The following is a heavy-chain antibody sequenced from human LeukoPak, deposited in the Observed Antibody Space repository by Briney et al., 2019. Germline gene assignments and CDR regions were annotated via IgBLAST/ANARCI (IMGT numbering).Heavy chain of an antibody. CDR2: THYRSKWYN. CDR3: ARDHPNDSNWFFDY. V-gene: IGHV6-1*01. D-gene: IGHD7-27*01. CDR1: GDSVSSNSAA. Sequence: SQTLSLTCATSGDSVSSNSAAWNWIRQSPSRGLEWLGRTHYRSKWYNDYAVSVKSRITINPDTSKNQFSLQLNSVTPEDTAVYYCARDHPNDSNWFFDYWGQGTLVTVSS. J-gene: IGHJ4*02.